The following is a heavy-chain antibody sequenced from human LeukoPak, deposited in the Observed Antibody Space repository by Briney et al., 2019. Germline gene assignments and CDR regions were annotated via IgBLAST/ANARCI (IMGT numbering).Heavy chain of an antibody. Sequence: SETLSLTCTVSGGSISNYCWSWIRQPPGKGLEWIGYIFYTGTTNYNFSLKSRLTISVDTSKNQFSLRLTSVTAADTAVYYCARASPEETYYDFYYYYYYYMDVWGKGTTVTVSS. V-gene: IGHV4-59*01. D-gene: IGHD3-3*01. J-gene: IGHJ6*03. CDR3: ARASPEETYYDFYYYYYYYMDV. CDR1: GGSISNYC. CDR2: IFYTGTT.